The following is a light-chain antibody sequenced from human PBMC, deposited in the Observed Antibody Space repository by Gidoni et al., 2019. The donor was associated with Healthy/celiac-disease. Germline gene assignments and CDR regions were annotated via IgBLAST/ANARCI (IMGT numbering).Light chain of an antibody. Sequence: DIQRTKSPSSLSASVGDRVTITCRASQSISSYLNWYQQKPGKAPKLLIYAASSLQSGVPSRFSGSGSGTDFTLTISSLQPEDFATYYCQQSYSTLRSFGQGTKLEIK. V-gene: IGKV1-39*01. CDR2: AAS. CDR1: QSISSY. J-gene: IGKJ2*04. CDR3: QQSYSTLRS.